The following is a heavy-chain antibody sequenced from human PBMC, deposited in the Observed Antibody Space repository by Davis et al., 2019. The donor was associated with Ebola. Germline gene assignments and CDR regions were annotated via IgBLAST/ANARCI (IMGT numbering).Heavy chain of an antibody. D-gene: IGHD1-26*01. V-gene: IGHV1-69*13. CDR1: GGTFSSHA. CDR2: IIPIFGAA. J-gene: IGHJ6*02. Sequence: SVKVSCKASGGTFSSHALSWVRQAPGQGLEWMGGIIPIFGAANYAQKFQGRVTITADESTSTAYMELSSLRSEDTAVYYCARGGGRSIVGASTGTYYYYGMDVWGQGTTVTVSS. CDR3: ARGGGRSIVGASTGTYYYYGMDV.